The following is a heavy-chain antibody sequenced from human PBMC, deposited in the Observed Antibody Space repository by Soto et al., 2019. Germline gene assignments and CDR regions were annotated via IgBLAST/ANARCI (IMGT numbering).Heavy chain of an antibody. CDR2: IGAARDP. CDR3: ARAYTGRLPRRADYYYALDV. CDR1: GFGFVDYD. V-gene: IGHV3-13*05. D-gene: IGHD2-15*01. J-gene: IGHJ6*02. Sequence: WGSLRLSCTASGFGFVDYDIHCVRQFPLKCREWVSTIGAARDPYYTGAVKHRFTISRENARNSMFLQMNSVTVGDTAVYYCARAYTGRLPRRADYYYALDVWGQGIMVTVSS.